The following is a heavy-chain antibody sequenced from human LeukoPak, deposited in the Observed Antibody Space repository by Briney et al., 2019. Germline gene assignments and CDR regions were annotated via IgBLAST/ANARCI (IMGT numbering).Heavy chain of an antibody. Sequence: GASVKVSCKVSGYTLTELSMHWVRQAPGKGLEWMGGFDPEDGETIYAQKFQGRVTMTEDTSTDTAYMELSSLRSEDTAVYYCATTITMVRFAGSDAFDIWGQGTMVTVSS. J-gene: IGHJ3*02. CDR1: GYTLTELS. CDR2: FDPEDGET. D-gene: IGHD3-10*01. V-gene: IGHV1-24*01. CDR3: ATTITMVRFAGSDAFDI.